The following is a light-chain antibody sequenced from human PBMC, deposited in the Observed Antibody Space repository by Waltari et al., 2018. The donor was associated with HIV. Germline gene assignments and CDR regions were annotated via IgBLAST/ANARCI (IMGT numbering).Light chain of an antibody. J-gene: IGLJ3*02. V-gene: IGLV2-8*01. CDR1: SSDVGGYNY. Sequence: QSALTQPPSASGSPGQSVTISCTGTSSDVGGYNYVSWYQQQPGKAPKYIIYEVSKRPSGVPDRFSCSKSGNTASLTVSGLQAEDESDYYCSSYAGSNWVFGGWTKLTVL. CDR2: EVS. CDR3: SSYAGSNWV.